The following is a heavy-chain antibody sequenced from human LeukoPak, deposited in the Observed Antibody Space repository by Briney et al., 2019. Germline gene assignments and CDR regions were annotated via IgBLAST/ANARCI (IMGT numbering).Heavy chain of an antibody. D-gene: IGHD5-18*01. J-gene: IGHJ6*03. V-gene: IGHV4-61*02. CDR3: ARSTAMAVYYYYMDV. CDR1: GGSISSGSYY. Sequence: PSETLSLTCTVSGGSISSGSYYWSWIRQPAGKGLEWIGRIYTSGSTNYNPSLKSRVTISVDTSKNRFSLKLSSVTAADTAVYYCARSTAMAVYYYYMDVWGKGTTVTVSS. CDR2: IYTSGST.